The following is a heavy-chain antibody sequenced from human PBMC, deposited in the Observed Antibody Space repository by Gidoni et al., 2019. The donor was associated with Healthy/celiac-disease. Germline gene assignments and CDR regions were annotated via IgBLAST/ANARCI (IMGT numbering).Heavy chain of an antibody. CDR1: GFTFSSYA. Sequence: EVQLLESGGGLVQPGGSLRLSCAASGFTFSSYAMSWVRQAPGKGLEWVSAISSGGGSTYYADSGKGRFSISRDNSKNTLYLKMNSQRAEDTAVYYCAKELGQGDIVVVVDAFYYYGMDVWGQGTTVTVSS. D-gene: IGHD2-15*01. J-gene: IGHJ6*02. CDR2: ISSGGGST. V-gene: IGHV3-23*01. CDR3: AKELGQGDIVVVVDAFYYYGMDV.